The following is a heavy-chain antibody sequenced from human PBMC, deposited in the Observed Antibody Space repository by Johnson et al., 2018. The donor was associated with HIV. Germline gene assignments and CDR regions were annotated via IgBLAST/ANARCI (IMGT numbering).Heavy chain of an antibody. CDR3: AREANCGGDCYAFDI. D-gene: IGHD2-21*01. CDR1: GFTFSSYA. J-gene: IGHJ3*02. CDR2: ISGSGGST. Sequence: EKLVESGGGLVQPGGSLRLSCAASGFTFSSYAMSWVRQAPGKGLEWVSAISGSGGSTYYADSVKGRFTISRDNAKNSLYLQMNSLRAEDTAVYYCAREANCGGDCYAFDIWGQGTMVTVSS. V-gene: IGHV3-23*04.